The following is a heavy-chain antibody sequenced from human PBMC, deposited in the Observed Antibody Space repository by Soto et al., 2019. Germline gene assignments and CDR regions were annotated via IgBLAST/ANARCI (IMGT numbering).Heavy chain of an antibody. V-gene: IGHV4-30-4*01. CDR1: GGSISSGDHF. J-gene: IGHJ4*02. CDR3: ARPDSSSWAAPFGS. Sequence: SETLSLTCTVSGGSISSGDHFWSWIRQSPGKGLESIVYMYYSGTIYYNPSLKSRITTSVDTSKNQFSLNLTSVTASDTAVYYCARPDSSSWAAPFGSWGQGTLVTVSS. CDR2: MYYSGTI. D-gene: IGHD6-13*01.